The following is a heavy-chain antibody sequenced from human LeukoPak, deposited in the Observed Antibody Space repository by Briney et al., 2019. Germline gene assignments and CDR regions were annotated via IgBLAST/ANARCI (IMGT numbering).Heavy chain of an antibody. Sequence: SETLSLTCTVSGGSLSPYYWSWLRQAPGKGLEWIGFIYHSSTTNYNPSLKSRVTMSIDVSKSQFSLRLTSVTAADTGIYFCARNGDYSNYSWLDSWGQGALVAVSS. CDR2: IYHSSTT. CDR3: ARNGDYSNYSWLDS. D-gene: IGHD4-11*01. J-gene: IGHJ5*01. V-gene: IGHV4-59*01. CDR1: GGSLSPYY.